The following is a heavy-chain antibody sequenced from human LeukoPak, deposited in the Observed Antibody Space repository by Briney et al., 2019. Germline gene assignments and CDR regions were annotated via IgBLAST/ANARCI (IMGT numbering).Heavy chain of an antibody. CDR1: GFTFSSYS. CDR3: ASLGGVIITPHFDY. D-gene: IGHD3-10*01. Sequence: GGSLRLSCAASGFTFSSYSMNWARQAPGKGLEWVSSISSSSSYIYYADSVKGRFTISRDNAKNSLYLQMNSLRAEDTAVYYCASLGGVIITPHFDYWGQGTLVTVSS. V-gene: IGHV3-21*01. CDR2: ISSSSSYI. J-gene: IGHJ4*02.